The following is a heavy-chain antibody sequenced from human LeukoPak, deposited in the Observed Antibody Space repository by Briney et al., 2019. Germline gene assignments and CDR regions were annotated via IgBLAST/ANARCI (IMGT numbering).Heavy chain of an antibody. D-gene: IGHD2-15*01. Sequence: PSETLSLTCTVSGGSISSSSYYWGWIRQPPGKGLEWIGSIYYSGSTYYNPSLKSRVTISVDTSKNQFSLKLSSVTAADTAVYYCASQPPETRGYDYWGQGTLVTVSS. CDR2: IYYSGST. V-gene: IGHV4-39*01. J-gene: IGHJ4*02. CDR3: ASQPPETRGYDY. CDR1: GGSISSSSYY.